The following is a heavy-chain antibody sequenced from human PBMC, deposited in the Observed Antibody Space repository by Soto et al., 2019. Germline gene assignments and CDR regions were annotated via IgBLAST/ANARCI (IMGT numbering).Heavy chain of an antibody. J-gene: IGHJ6*03. Sequence: GGSLRLSCAASGFTFSSYWMSWVRQAPGKGLEWVANIKQDGSSTSYADSVKGRFTISRDNARNTLYLQMNSLRAEDTAVYYCARDPSMVRGYYYYMDVWGKGTTVTVSS. D-gene: IGHD3-10*01. CDR1: GFTFSSYW. CDR2: IKQDGSST. V-gene: IGHV3-7*01. CDR3: ARDPSMVRGYYYYMDV.